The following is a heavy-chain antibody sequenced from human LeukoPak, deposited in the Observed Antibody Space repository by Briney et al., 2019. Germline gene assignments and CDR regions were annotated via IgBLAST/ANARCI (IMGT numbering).Heavy chain of an antibody. CDR1: GYTFTAYY. CDR3: ARVLRRDGYNRFFDY. Sequence: GTSVRVSCKASGYTFTAYYIHWVRQAPGQGLEWMGWINPISSVTNYTQKFQGRVTMTRDTPITTAFMELSRLRSDDTAVYYCARVLRRDGYNRFFDYWGQGTLVTVSA. CDR2: INPISSVT. J-gene: IGHJ4*02. V-gene: IGHV1-2*02. D-gene: IGHD5-24*01.